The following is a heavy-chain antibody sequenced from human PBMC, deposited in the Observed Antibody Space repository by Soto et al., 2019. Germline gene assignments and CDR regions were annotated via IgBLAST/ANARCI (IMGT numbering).Heavy chain of an antibody. V-gene: IGHV6-1*01. CDR3: TRAKLNRRHYFDY. J-gene: IGHJ4*02. Sequence: SQTRSLTCAIAGETVSSTSVSWNWVRQSRSRGLEWLGRTYYKSKCDNEYAVSVTSRITINPDTSKNQFTLQLNSVTPDDAAAYCSTRAKLNRRHYFDYWRQGTLGTVSS. CDR2: TYYKSKCDN. CDR1: GETVSSTSVS.